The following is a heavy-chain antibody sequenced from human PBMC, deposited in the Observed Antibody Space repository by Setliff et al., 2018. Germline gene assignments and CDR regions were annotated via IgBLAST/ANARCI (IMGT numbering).Heavy chain of an antibody. CDR1: GFTFVNYW. D-gene: IGHD3-3*01. CDR2: VNSDGSST. CDR3: ARLEGFWSGYWDY. J-gene: IGHJ4*02. V-gene: IGHV3-74*01. Sequence: GGSLRLSCAASGFTFVNYWMHWVRQAPGKGLVWVSRVNSDGSSTIYADSVKGRFTISRDNAKNSLYLQMNSLRAEDTAVYYCARLEGFWSGYWDYWGQGTLVTVSS.